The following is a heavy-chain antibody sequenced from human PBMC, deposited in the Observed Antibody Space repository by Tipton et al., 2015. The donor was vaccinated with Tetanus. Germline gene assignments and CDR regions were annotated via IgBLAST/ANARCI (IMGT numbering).Heavy chain of an antibody. D-gene: IGHD2-21*02. J-gene: IGHJ4*02. CDR1: GFTFTYYS. CDR3: ARGMAEASNCGGDCYSDY. V-gene: IGHV3-21*01. CDR2: ISSSSRYI. Sequence: SLRLSCAASGFTFTYYSLNWVRQAPGKGLEWVSSISSSSRYIYYADSVKGRFTVSRDNAKNSLYLQMNSLRAEDTAVYSCARGMAEASNCGGDCYSDYWGQGTLVTVSS.